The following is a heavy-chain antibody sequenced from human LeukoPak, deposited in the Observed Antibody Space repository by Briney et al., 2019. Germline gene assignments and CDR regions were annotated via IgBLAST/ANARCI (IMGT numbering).Heavy chain of an antibody. CDR3: ARGDRKGYYTEEYFDY. D-gene: IGHD1-26*01. CDR1: GGSISSGDYY. Sequence: SETLSLTCTVSGGSISSGDYYWSWIRQPPGKGLEWIGYIYYSGSTYYNPSLKSRVTISVDTSKNQFSLKLSSVTAADTAVYYCARGDRKGYYTEEYFDYWGQGTLVTVSS. V-gene: IGHV4-30-4*01. J-gene: IGHJ4*02. CDR2: IYYSGST.